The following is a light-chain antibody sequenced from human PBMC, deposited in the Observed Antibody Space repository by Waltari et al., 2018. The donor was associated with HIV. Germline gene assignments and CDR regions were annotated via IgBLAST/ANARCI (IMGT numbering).Light chain of an antibody. CDR2: SNS. CDR3: GAWDDSLKGFM. Sequence: QSVLTQPPSASGAPGQRVTISCSGSRSNIGSNPVSWYQQLPGTAPQLLISSNSQRPAGVPDRFSGSKSGSSASLAISGLQSEDESQYFCGAWDDSLKGFMFGGGTQLTVL. V-gene: IGLV1-44*01. CDR1: RSNIGSNP. J-gene: IGLJ3*02.